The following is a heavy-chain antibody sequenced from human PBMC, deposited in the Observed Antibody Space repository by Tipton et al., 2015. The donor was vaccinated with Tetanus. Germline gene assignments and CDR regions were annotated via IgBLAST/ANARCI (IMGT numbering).Heavy chain of an antibody. D-gene: IGHD5-18*01. CDR3: ARGGSYSYGPRGFDL. CDR1: GGSISSGGFF. V-gene: IGHV4-31*03. CDR2: VYYSGDT. Sequence: GLVKPSQTLSVTCTVSGGSISSGGFFWNWLRQSPGKGLEWIGYVYYSGDTYYNPSFKGRVSISVDTSKNQFSLDVYSVTAADTAVYYCARGGSYSYGPRGFDLWGRGTLVTVSS. J-gene: IGHJ2*01.